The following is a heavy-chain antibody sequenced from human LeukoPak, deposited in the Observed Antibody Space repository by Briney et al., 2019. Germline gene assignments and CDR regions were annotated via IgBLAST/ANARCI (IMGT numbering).Heavy chain of an antibody. V-gene: IGHV3-30*02. CDR3: AKDLRLWFGELTADLDY. CDR1: GFTFSSYG. Sequence: GGSPRLSCAASGFTFSSYGMHWVRQAPGKGLEWVAFIRYDGSNKYYADSVKGRFTISRDNSKNTLYLQMNSLRAEDTAVYYCAKDLRLWFGELTADLDYWGQGTLVTVSS. D-gene: IGHD3-10*01. J-gene: IGHJ4*02. CDR2: IRYDGSNK.